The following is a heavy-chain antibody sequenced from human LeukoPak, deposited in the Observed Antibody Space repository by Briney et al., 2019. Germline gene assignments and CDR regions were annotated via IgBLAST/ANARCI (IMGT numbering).Heavy chain of an antibody. CDR2: TNWNGVST. V-gene: IGHV3-20*01. CDR1: GFIFDNYG. J-gene: IGHJ4*02. Sequence: GGSLRLSCAASGFIFDNYGMTWVRQAPGKGLEWVSGTNWNGVSTGYADSVKGRFIISRDNAKNCLYLQMNSLRAEDTALYHCARVHTAGGYSGTDYWGQGTLVTVSS. CDR3: ARVHTAGGYSGTDY. D-gene: IGHD1-26*01.